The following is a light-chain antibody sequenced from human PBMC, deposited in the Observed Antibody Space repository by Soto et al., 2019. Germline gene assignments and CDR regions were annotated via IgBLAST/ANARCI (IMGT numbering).Light chain of an antibody. CDR2: EVS. Sequence: SALAQPPSAAGSPGQSVTISCTGTSTDVGGYNYVSWYQQYPGKAPKLMIYEVSKRPSGVPDRFSGSKSGNTASLTVSGLQAEDEGEYYCSLYTTDSTYVFGPGTKVTVL. J-gene: IGLJ1*01. CDR1: STDVGGYNY. CDR3: SLYTTDSTYV. V-gene: IGLV2-8*01.